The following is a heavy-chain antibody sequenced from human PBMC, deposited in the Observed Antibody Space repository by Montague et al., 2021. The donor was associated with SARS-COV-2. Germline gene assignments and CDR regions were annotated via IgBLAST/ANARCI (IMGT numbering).Heavy chain of an antibody. CDR1: GGSLSGYY. CDR2: ISHSGST. Sequence: TLSLTCAVYGGSLSGYYWSWIRQPPGEGLEWIAEISHSGSTSYNPSLKSRVTISVDTSKNQFSLKLSSATAADTAVYYCARDPYRLLFVPRYYGMDVWGQGTTVTVSS. V-gene: IGHV4-34*01. D-gene: IGHD2-2*01. J-gene: IGHJ6*02. CDR3: ARDPYRLLFVPRYYGMDV.